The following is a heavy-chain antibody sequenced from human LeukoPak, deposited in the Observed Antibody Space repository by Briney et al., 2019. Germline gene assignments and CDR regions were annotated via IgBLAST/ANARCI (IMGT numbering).Heavy chain of an antibody. Sequence: PGGSLRLSCAASGFTFSGHWMHWVRQASGKGLEWVSRISTDGGNTAYADSVKGRFTISRDNAKDTLYMHMNSLKAEDTAVYYCARFALQANDYWGQGILVTVSS. CDR1: GFTFSGHW. J-gene: IGHJ4*02. CDR3: ARFALQANDY. D-gene: IGHD4-11*01. V-gene: IGHV3-74*01. CDR2: ISTDGGNT.